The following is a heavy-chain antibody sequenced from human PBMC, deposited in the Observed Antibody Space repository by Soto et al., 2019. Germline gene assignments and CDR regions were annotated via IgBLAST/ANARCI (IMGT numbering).Heavy chain of an antibody. J-gene: IGHJ4*02. CDR3: ARGVTAGVDY. CDR2: MEPSSGRT. D-gene: IGHD1-26*01. CDR1: GYSFTGLD. Sequence: QVQLVQSGAEARVPGASVKVSCKASGYSFTGLDINWVRQTTGQGLEWMGWMEPSSGRTGYAQKFQGRVTMTRDTSINTAYMELSSLTSDDTAVDYCARGVTAGVDYWGQGTLVTVSS. V-gene: IGHV1-8*01.